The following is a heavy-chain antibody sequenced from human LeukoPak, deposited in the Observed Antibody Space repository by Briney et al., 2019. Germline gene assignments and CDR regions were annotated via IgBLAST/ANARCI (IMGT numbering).Heavy chain of an antibody. Sequence: GGSLRLSCATSGFTFADYAVSWFRQAPGKGLEWVGFIRKTTQGGTTEYAASVKGRFTISRDDSKSIAHLQMNSLKTEDTAIYYCAREDPWIQLRPADYWGQGTLVTVSS. J-gene: IGHJ4*02. CDR1: GFTFADYA. CDR3: AREDPWIQLRPADY. V-gene: IGHV3-49*03. D-gene: IGHD5-18*01. CDR2: IRKTTQGGTT.